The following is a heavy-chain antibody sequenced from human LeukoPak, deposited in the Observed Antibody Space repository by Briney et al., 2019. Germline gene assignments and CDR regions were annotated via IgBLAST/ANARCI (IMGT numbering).Heavy chain of an antibody. CDR2: IYSTGIT. J-gene: IGHJ4*01. V-gene: IGHV4-59*01. CDR3: ARFIGSSGYYDY. D-gene: IGHD3-22*01. CDR1: GGSISGYY. Sequence: SETLFLTCTVSGGSISGYYWSWIRQPPGKGLELIGYIYSTGITDYNPSLTSRVTISVDTSKNQFSLKLSSVTAADTAVYYCARFIGSSGYYDYWGHGTLVTVPS.